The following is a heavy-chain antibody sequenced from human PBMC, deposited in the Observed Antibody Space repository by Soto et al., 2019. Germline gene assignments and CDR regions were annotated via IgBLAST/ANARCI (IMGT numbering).Heavy chain of an antibody. V-gene: IGHV4-59*08. Sequence: ETLSLTCTISGVSFSPYYWSWIRQPQGKGLEWVGYIYYGGTTSYNPSLQSRVTISLETSKSQFSLRLTSVTAADTAVYYCAILGAYYQATYTWCPENPVTISS. J-gene: IGHJ5*01. CDR1: GVSFSPYY. CDR2: IYYGGTT. CDR3: AILGAYYQATYT. D-gene: IGHD2-2*01.